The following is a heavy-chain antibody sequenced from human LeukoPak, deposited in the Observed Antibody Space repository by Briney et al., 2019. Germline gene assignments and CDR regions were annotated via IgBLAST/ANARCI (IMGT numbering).Heavy chain of an antibody. CDR2: IYYSGST. CDR3: ARVYKGGYLKSIAAHNRPGVYNWFDP. V-gene: IGHV4-59*11. J-gene: IGHJ5*02. CDR1: GGSISSHY. D-gene: IGHD6-6*01. Sequence: SETLSLTCTVSGGSISSHYWSWIRQPPGKGLEWIGYIYYSGSTNYNPSLKSRVTISVDTSKNQFSLKLSSVTAADTAVYYCARVYKGGYLKSIAAHNRPGVYNWFDPWGQGTLVTVSS.